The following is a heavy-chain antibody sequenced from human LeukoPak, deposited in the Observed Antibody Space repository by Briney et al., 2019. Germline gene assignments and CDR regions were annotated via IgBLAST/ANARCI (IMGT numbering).Heavy chain of an antibody. J-gene: IGHJ4*02. CDR2: IYYSGTT. CDR1: GGSISSYF. D-gene: IGHD4-17*01. V-gene: IGHV4-59*12. Sequence: SETLSLTCTVSGGSISSYFWTWIRQPPGKGLEWIGYIYYSGTTNYNPSLKSRVTISVDKSKNQFSLKLSSVTAADTAVYYCARDFGDYDYWGQGTLVTVSS. CDR3: ARDFGDYDY.